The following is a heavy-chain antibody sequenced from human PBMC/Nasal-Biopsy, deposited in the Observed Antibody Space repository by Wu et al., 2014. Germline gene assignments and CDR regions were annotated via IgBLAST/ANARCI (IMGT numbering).Heavy chain of an antibody. CDR1: GGSISSGGYY. J-gene: IGHJ3*02. D-gene: IGHD6-19*01. Sequence: TLSLTCTVSGGSISSGGYYWAWIRQSPGAGLEWIGSVSYSGTTYYNPSLKSRVTMSIDTSKNQFSLKLSSVTAADTAVYYCARESKQWLVRTFDAFDIWGQGTMVTVSS. V-gene: IGHV4-39*07. CDR2: VSYSGTT. CDR3: ARESKQWLVRTFDAFDI.